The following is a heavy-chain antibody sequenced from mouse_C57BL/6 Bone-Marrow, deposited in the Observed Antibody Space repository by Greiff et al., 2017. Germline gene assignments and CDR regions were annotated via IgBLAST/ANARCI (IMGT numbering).Heavy chain of an antibody. CDR2: IRNKANNHAT. CDR3: TGGGYYEAGFAY. V-gene: IGHV6-6*01. D-gene: IGHD2-3*01. J-gene: IGHJ3*01. CDR1: GFTFSDAW. Sequence: EVKLMESGGGLVQPGGSMKLSCAASGFTFSDAWMDWVRQSPEKGLEWVAEIRNKANNHATYYAESVKGGFTISRDDSKSSVYLQMNSLRAEDTGIYYCTGGGYYEAGFAYWGQGTLVTVSA.